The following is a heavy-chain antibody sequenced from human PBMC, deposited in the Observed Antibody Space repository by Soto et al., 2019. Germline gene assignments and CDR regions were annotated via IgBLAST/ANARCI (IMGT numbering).Heavy chain of an antibody. CDR3: ARTVYGSGSYRNYYYYYGMDV. V-gene: IGHV4-34*01. Sequence: SETLSLTCAVYGGSFSGYYWSWIRQPPGKGLEWIGEINHSGSTNYNPSLKSRVTISVDTSKNQFSLKLSSVTAADTAVYYCARTVYGSGSYRNYYYYYGMDVWGQGTTVT. D-gene: IGHD3-10*01. CDR2: INHSGST. J-gene: IGHJ6*02. CDR1: GGSFSGYY.